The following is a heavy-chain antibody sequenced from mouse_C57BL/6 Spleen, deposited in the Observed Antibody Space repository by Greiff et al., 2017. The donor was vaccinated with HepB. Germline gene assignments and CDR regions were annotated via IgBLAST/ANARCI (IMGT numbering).Heavy chain of an antibody. V-gene: IGHV1-64*01. Sequence: VQLQQPGAELVKPGASVKLSCKASGYTFTSYWMHWVKQRPGQGLEWIGMIHPNSGSTNYNEKFKSKATLTVDKSSSTAYMQLSSLTSEDSAVYYCARVIYDGYYNYFDYWGQGTTLTVSS. D-gene: IGHD2-3*01. CDR2: IHPNSGST. CDR1: GYTFTSYW. J-gene: IGHJ2*01. CDR3: ARVIYDGYYNYFDY.